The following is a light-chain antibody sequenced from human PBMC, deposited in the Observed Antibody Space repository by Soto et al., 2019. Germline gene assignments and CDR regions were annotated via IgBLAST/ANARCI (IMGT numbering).Light chain of an antibody. Sequence: DIVLTQSPGTLSLSPGERATLSCRASQSVSGAYLGWYQQKPGQAPRLLIYAASSRATGIPRRFSGSGSGTDFTLTISNLEPEDFAMYFCHHYGGSARKFGQGTKVDVK. J-gene: IGKJ1*01. CDR3: HHYGGSARK. CDR2: AAS. CDR1: QSVSGAY. V-gene: IGKV3-20*01.